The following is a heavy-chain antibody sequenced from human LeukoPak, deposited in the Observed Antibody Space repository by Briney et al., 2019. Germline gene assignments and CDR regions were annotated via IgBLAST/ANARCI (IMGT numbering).Heavy chain of an antibody. CDR1: GFTFSSYA. CDR3: ARGPDYGDYLFDY. CDR2: ISYDGSNK. V-gene: IGHV3-30-3*01. Sequence: GGSLRLSCAASGFTFSSYAMHWVRQAPGKGLEWVAVISYDGSNKYYADSVKGRFTISRDNSKNTLYLQMNSLRAEDTAVYYCARGPDYGDYLFDYWGQGTLVTVSS. D-gene: IGHD4-17*01. J-gene: IGHJ4*02.